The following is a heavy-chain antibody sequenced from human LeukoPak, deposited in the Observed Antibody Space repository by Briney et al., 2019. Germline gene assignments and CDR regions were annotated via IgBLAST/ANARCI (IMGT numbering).Heavy chain of an antibody. CDR3: ARRLTQYDCFDP. CDR2: TYYRSTWYN. CDR1: GDSVSSNSVT. V-gene: IGHV6-1*01. D-gene: IGHD2-2*01. Sequence: SQTLSLTCAISGDSVSSNSVTWNWIRQSLSRGLEWLGRTYYRSTWYNDYAVSVRGRITVNPDTSKNQFSLHLNSVTPEDTAVYYCARRLTQYDCFDPWGQGILVTVSS. J-gene: IGHJ5*02.